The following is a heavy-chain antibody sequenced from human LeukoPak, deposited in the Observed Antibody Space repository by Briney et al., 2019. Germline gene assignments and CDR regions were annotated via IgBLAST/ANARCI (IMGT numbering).Heavy chain of an antibody. CDR2: IYTSGST. CDR3: ARDILATSIAAPYY. CDR1: GGSISSGSYY. J-gene: IGHJ4*02. Sequence: SETLSLTCTVSGGSISSGSYYWSWIRQPAGKGLEWIGRIYTSGSTNYNPSLKSRVTISVDTSKNQFSLKLSSVNAADTAVYYCARDILATSIAAPYYWGQGTLVTVSS. D-gene: IGHD6-13*01. V-gene: IGHV4-61*02.